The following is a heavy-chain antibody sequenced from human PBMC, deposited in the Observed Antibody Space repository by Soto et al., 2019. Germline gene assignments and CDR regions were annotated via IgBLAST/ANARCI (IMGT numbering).Heavy chain of an antibody. CDR2: IIPLFGTA. Sequence: QVQLVQSGTEVKKPGSSVKVSCKDSGGTFSTYTMTWVRQAPGQGLEWMGGIIPLFGTANYAQKFQGRVTITADESTSTVYMELSSLRSEDTAVYYCARSQDTSGYWNNCFDPWGQGTLVTVSS. V-gene: IGHV1-69*01. J-gene: IGHJ5*02. CDR3: ARSQDTSGYWNNCFDP. D-gene: IGHD3-22*01. CDR1: GGTFSTYT.